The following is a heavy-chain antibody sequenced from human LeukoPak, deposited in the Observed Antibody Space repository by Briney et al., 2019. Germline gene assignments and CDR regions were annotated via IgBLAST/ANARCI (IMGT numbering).Heavy chain of an antibody. CDR1: GGSISSYY. J-gene: IGHJ4*02. Sequence: PSEPLSLTCTVSGGSISSYYWSWIRQPPGKGLEWIGYIYYSGSTNYNPSLKSRVTISVDTSKNQFSLKLSSVTAADTAVYYCASDLGYGDHFDYWGQGTLVTVSS. CDR2: IYYSGST. CDR3: ASDLGYGDHFDY. V-gene: IGHV4-59*01. D-gene: IGHD4-17*01.